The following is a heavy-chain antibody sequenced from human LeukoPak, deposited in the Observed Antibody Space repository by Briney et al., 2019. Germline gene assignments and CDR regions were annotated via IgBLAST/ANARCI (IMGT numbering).Heavy chain of an antibody. CDR3: ARGDLIAAAAHDY. CDR2: INHSGST. CDR1: GGSFSGYY. Sequence: SETLSLTCAVYGGSFSGYYWSWIRDPPGKGLEWIGEINHSGSTNYNPSPKSRVTISVDTSKNQFSLKLSSVTAADTAVYYCARGDLIAAAAHDYWGQGTLVTVSS. J-gene: IGHJ4*02. V-gene: IGHV4-34*01. D-gene: IGHD6-13*01.